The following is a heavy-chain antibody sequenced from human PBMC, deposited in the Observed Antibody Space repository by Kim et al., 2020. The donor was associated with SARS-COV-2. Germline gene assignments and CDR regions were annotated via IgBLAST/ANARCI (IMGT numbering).Heavy chain of an antibody. J-gene: IGHJ2*01. Sequence: SETLSLTCTVSGGSISSSSYYWGWIRQPPGKGLEWIGSIYYSGSTYYNPSLKSRVTISVDTSKNQFSLKLSSVTAADTAVYYCATRPVTYYYDSSGYSVRSYWYFDLWGRGTLVTVSS. CDR2: IYYSGST. V-gene: IGHV4-39*01. D-gene: IGHD3-22*01. CDR1: GGSISSSSYY. CDR3: ATRPVTYYYDSSGYSVRSYWYFDL.